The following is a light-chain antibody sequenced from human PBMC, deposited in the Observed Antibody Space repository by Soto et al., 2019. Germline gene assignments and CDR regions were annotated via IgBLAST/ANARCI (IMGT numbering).Light chain of an antibody. Sequence: QSALTQPPSASGSPGQSVTISCTGTSSDVGGNNYVSWYQQHPGKGPKLMIYEVSKRPSGVPDRFSGSKSGNTASLTVSGLQAEDEADYYCSSYAGSNNLVFGGGTQLTVL. V-gene: IGLV2-8*01. CDR3: SSYAGSNNLV. CDR1: SSDVGGNNY. CDR2: EVS. J-gene: IGLJ7*01.